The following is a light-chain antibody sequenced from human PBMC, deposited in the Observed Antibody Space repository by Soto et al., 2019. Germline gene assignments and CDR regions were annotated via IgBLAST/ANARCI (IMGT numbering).Light chain of an antibody. J-gene: IGLJ2*01. CDR1: DSNIGSYA. CDR2: TNN. Sequence: QTVVTQPPSASGTPGQRVTISCFGSDSNIGSYAVNWYQQFPGTAPKLLIYTNNQRPSGVPDRFSGSKSATSASLTISGLQSEDEAHYYCASWQDSLGTVLFGGGTKVTVL. V-gene: IGLV1-44*01. CDR3: ASWQDSLGTVL.